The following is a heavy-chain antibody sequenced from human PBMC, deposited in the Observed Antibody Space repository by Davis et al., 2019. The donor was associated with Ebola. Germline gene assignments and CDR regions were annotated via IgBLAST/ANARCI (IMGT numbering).Heavy chain of an antibody. V-gene: IGHV3-21*01. J-gene: IGHJ6*02. D-gene: IGHD6-13*01. Sequence: GESLKISCAASGFTVSSNYMSWVRQAPGKGLEWVSSISSGANYIYDAASVRGRFTISRDNAKNSLYLQMNSLRGEDTAVYYCARGSDSSFMDVWGQGTTVSVSS. CDR2: ISSGANYI. CDR1: GFTVSSNY. CDR3: ARGSDSSFMDV.